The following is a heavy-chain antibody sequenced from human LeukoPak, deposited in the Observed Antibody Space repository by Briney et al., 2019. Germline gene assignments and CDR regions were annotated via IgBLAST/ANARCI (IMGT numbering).Heavy chain of an antibody. J-gene: IGHJ4*02. CDR3: ARGGGASNFDY. Sequence: ASVKVSCKASGGTFSSYAISWVRQAPGQGLEWMGGIIPIFGTANYAQKFQGRVTITTDESTSSAYIELSSLRSEDTAVYYCARGGGASNFDYWGQGTLVTVSS. V-gene: IGHV1-69*05. CDR1: GGTFSSYA. D-gene: IGHD1-26*01. CDR2: IIPIFGTA.